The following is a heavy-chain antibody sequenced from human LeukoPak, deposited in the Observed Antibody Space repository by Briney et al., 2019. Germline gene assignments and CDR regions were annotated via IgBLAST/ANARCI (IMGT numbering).Heavy chain of an antibody. CDR2: FSDSGGTT. D-gene: IGHD2-8*01. J-gene: IGHJ4*02. Sequence: GGSLRLSCAASGFTFSSYAMSWVRQAPGKGLEWVSGFSDSGGTTYYADSVKGRFTISRDNSKNTLYLQMSHLRAEDTAVYFCAKDSCTSATCYTDKFYFDSWGQGTLVTVSS. CDR3: AKDSCTSATCYTDKFYFDS. V-gene: IGHV3-23*01. CDR1: GFTFSSYA.